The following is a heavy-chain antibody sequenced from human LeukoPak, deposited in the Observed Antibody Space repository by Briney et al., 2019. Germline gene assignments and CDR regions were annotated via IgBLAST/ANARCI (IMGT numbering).Heavy chain of an antibody. J-gene: IGHJ1*01. V-gene: IGHV4-61*08. Sequence: PSETLSLTCTVSGGSISSGGYYWSWIRQHPGKGLEWIGYIYYSGSTNYNPSLKSRVTISVDTSKNQFSLKLSSVTAADTAVYYCARHGSGWYTEYFQHWGQGTLVTVSS. CDR2: IYYSGST. CDR3: ARHGSGWYTEYFQH. D-gene: IGHD6-19*01. CDR1: GGSISSGGYY.